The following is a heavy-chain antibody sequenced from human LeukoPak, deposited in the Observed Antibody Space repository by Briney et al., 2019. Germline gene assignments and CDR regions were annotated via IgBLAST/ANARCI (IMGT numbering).Heavy chain of an antibody. CDR1: GGTFSSYA. CDR3: ARDRAYLYYYDSSGYLDY. J-gene: IGHJ4*02. D-gene: IGHD3-22*01. V-gene: IGHV1-69*05. Sequence: SVKVSCKASGGTFSSYAISWVRQAPGQGLEWMGRIIPIFGTANYAQKFQGRVTITTDESTSTAYMELSSLRSEDTAVYYCARDRAYLYYYDSSGYLDYWGQGTLVTVSS. CDR2: IIPIFGTA.